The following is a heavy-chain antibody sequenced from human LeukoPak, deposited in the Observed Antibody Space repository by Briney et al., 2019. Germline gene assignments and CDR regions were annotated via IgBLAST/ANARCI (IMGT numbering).Heavy chain of an antibody. CDR1: GFTFDDYG. Sequence: GGSLRLSCAASGFTFDDYGMSWVRQAPGKGLDWVSGINWNGDSTGYADSVKGRFTISRDNAKNSLYLQMNSLRAEDTALYYCARDEYSSSWYYFDYWGQGTLVTVSS. J-gene: IGHJ4*02. CDR3: ARDEYSSSWYYFDY. V-gene: IGHV3-20*04. D-gene: IGHD6-13*01. CDR2: INWNGDST.